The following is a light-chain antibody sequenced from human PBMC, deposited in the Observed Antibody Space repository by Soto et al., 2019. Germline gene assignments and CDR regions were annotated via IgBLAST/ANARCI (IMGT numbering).Light chain of an antibody. V-gene: IGKV3-20*01. CDR3: QQYGSSPIT. CDR1: ERIYSAY. J-gene: IGKJ5*01. Sequence: EVVLTQSTGTLSLSRGERATLSCRASERIYSAYLGWYQQKPGQAPRLLIYGTSSRATGIPDRFSGSGSGTDFTLTISRLEPEDFAVYYCQQYGSSPITFGQGTRLEIK. CDR2: GTS.